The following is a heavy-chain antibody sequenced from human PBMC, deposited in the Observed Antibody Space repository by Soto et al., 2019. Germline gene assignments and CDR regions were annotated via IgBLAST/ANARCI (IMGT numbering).Heavy chain of an antibody. CDR3: ARGGYDQLLTYYYYYGMDV. CDR1: GGSVSSGRYQ. V-gene: IGHV4-31*03. Sequence: SETLSLTCTVSGGSVSSGRYQWSWIRQHPGKGLEWIGYIYYSGSTYYNPSLKSRVTISVDTSKNQFSLKLSSVTAADTAVYYCARGGYDQLLTYYYYYGMDVWGQGTTVTVSS. D-gene: IGHD2-2*01. J-gene: IGHJ6*02. CDR2: IYYSGST.